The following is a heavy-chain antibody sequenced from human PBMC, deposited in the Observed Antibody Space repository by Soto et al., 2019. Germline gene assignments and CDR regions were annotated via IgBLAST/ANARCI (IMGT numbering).Heavy chain of an antibody. CDR1: GFTFSSYG. D-gene: IGHD6-13*01. CDR2: IWYDGSNK. CDR3: AREEFSSSWYSVGEYYFDY. Sequence: GGSLRLSCAASGFTFSSYGMHWVRQAPGKGLEWVAVIWYDGSNKYYADSVKGRFTISRDNSKNTLYLQMNSLRAEDTAVYYCAREEFSSSWYSVGEYYFDYWGQGTLVTVSS. V-gene: IGHV3-33*01. J-gene: IGHJ4*02.